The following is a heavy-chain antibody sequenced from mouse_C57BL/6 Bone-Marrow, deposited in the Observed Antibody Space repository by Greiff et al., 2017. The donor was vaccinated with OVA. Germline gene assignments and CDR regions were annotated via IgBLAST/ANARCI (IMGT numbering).Heavy chain of an antibody. D-gene: IGHD1-1*01. Sequence: EVKLMESGAELVKPGASVKLSCTASGFNIKDYYMHWVKQRTEQGLEWIGRIDPEDGETKYAPKFQGKATITADTSSNTAYLQLSSLTSEDTAVYYYARAGSSPYYFDYWGKGTTLTVSS. CDR3: ARAGSSPYYFDY. V-gene: IGHV14-2*01. CDR2: IDPEDGET. J-gene: IGHJ2*01. CDR1: GFNIKDYY.